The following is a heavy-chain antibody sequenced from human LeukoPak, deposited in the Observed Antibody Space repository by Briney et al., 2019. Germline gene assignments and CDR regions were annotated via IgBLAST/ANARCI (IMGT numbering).Heavy chain of an antibody. CDR2: INPSGGST. D-gene: IGHD3-3*01. Sequence: ASVKVSCKASGYTFTSYYMHWVRQAPGQGLEWMGIINPSGGSTSYAQKFQGRVTMTRDTSTSTVYMGLSSLRSEDTAVHYCARGSPITIFGVVSPFDYWGQGTLVTVSS. V-gene: IGHV1-46*01. CDR1: GYTFTSYY. J-gene: IGHJ4*02. CDR3: ARGSPITIFGVVSPFDY.